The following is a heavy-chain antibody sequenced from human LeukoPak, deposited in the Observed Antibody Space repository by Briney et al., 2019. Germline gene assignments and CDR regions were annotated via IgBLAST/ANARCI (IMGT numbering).Heavy chain of an antibody. D-gene: IGHD3-9*01. V-gene: IGHV3-48*04. CDR2: ISSSSTI. Sequence: GGSLRLSCAASGFTFSSYSMNWVRQAPGKGLEWVSYISSSSTIYYADSVKGRFTISRDNAKNSLYLQMNSLRAEDTAVYYCAREGASTYYDILTGYYPGDWGQGTLVTVSS. CDR1: GFTFSSYS. CDR3: AREGASTYYDILTGYYPGD. J-gene: IGHJ4*02.